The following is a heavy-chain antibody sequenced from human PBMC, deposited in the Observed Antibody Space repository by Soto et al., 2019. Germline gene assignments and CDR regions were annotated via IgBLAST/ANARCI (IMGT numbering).Heavy chain of an antibody. CDR1: GASIKGTS. J-gene: IGHJ5*02. V-gene: IGHV4-59*12. D-gene: IGHD6-13*01. CDR2: IYYSGTT. CDR3: ASQQLVNWFDP. Sequence: KPXETLSLTCTVSGASIKGTSWSWIRQSPGKGLEWIGYIYYSGTTNYNPSLKNRVTISVDTSKNQLSLNLTSVTAADTAVYYCASQQLVNWFDPWGQGTLVTVSS.